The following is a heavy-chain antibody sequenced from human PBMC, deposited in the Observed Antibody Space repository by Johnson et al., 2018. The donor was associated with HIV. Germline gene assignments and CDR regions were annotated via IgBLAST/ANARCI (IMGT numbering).Heavy chain of an antibody. J-gene: IGHJ3*02. CDR3: TKAASSNGCSGDAFDI. V-gene: IGHV3-66*01. CDR2: IYSGGST. D-gene: IGHD5-18*01. Sequence: EQLVESGGGLVQPGGSLRLSCAASGFTVSSNYMSWVRQAPGKGLEWVSLIYSGGSTYYADSVKGRFTISRDDSKNTLYLQMNSLKAEDTAVYYCTKAASSNGCSGDAFDIWGQGTMVTVSS. CDR1: GFTVSSNY.